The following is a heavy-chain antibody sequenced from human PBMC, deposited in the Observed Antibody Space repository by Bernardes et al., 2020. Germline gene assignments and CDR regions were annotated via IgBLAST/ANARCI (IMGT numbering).Heavy chain of an antibody. D-gene: IGHD2-2*02. J-gene: IGHJ5*02. Sequence: SETLSLTCAVYGGSFSGYYWSWIRQPPGKGLEWIGEINHSGSTNYNPSLKSRVTISVDTSKNQFSLKLSSVTAADTAVYYCARGIVVPAAIGRGNWFDPWGQGTLVTVSS. V-gene: IGHV4-34*01. CDR2: INHSGST. CDR1: GGSFSGYY. CDR3: ARGIVVPAAIGRGNWFDP.